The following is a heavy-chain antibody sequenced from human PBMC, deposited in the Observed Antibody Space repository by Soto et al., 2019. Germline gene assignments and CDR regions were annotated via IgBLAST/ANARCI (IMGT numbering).Heavy chain of an antibody. V-gene: IGHV3-23*01. CDR1: GFTFSSYA. J-gene: IGHJ4*02. Sequence: GGSLRLSCAASGFTFSSYAMSWVRQAPGRGLEWVSIISGNGGSTYYAASVKGRFTISRDNTKNTLYLQMDSLRAEDTAVYYCAKAGAARKPHSSGWYAGFNWGQGTLVTVSS. D-gene: IGHD6-19*01. CDR2: ISGNGGST. CDR3: AKAGAARKPHSSGWYAGFN.